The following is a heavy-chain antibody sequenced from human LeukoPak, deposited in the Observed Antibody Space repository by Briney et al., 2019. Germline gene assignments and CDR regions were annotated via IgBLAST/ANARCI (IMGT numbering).Heavy chain of an antibody. CDR2: ISGSGGNT. J-gene: IGHJ4*02. D-gene: IGHD3-10*01. Sequence: PGGALRLSCAASGFTFSNYVMSWVRQAPGKRLEWVSTISGSGGNTYYADSVKGRFTISRDNYKNTLYLQMNSLRAEDTAMYYCAMWTSGSGSYWEGIDYWGQGTLVTVSS. V-gene: IGHV3-23*01. CDR1: GFTFSNYV. CDR3: AMWTSGSGSYWEGIDY.